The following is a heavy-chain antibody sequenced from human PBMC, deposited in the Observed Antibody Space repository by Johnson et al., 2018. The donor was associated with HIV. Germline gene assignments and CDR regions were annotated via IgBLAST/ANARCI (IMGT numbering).Heavy chain of an antibody. D-gene: IGHD1-26*01. CDR2: IDTAGDT. CDR1: GFTLSSYD. Sequence: VQLVEAGGGLVQPGGSLRLSCAASGFTLSSYDMHWVRQATGKGLEWVSEIDTAGDTYYPGSVKGRFTTSRENAKNSLYLQMNSLRAEDTALYYCARDRDLGRAFDIWGQGTMVTVSS. J-gene: IGHJ3*02. V-gene: IGHV3-13*01. CDR3: ARDRDLGRAFDI.